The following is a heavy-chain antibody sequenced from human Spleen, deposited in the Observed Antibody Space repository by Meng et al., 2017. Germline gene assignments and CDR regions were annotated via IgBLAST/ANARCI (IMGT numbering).Heavy chain of an antibody. CDR3: ARANTVTSFSNS. J-gene: IGHJ4*02. CDR1: GFAFSNYD. Sequence: EVQLVESGGGLVQPGGSLRRSCAASGFAFSNYDMNWVRQAPGKGLEYVSGITATGGSTYYANSVRGRFTVSRDNSKNTLYLQMVSLRAEDMAVYYCARANTVTSFSNSWGRGTLVTVSS. V-gene: IGHV3-64*01. CDR2: ITATGGST. D-gene: IGHD4-17*01.